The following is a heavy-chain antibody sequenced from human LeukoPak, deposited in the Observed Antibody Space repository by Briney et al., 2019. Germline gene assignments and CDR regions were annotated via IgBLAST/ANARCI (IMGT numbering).Heavy chain of an antibody. Sequence: SETLSLTCTVSGYSISSGYYWGWIRQPPGKGLEWIGSIYHSGSTYYNPSLKSRVTISVDTSKNQFSLKLSSVTAADTAVYYCARLKPVAGKERSALDLWAQGTLVTVPS. CDR3: ARLKPVAGKERSALDL. CDR2: IYHSGST. V-gene: IGHV4-38-2*02. CDR1: GYSISSGYY. J-gene: IGHJ5*02. D-gene: IGHD6-19*01.